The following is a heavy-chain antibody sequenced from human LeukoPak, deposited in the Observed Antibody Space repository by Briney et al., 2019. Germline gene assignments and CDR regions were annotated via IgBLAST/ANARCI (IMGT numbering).Heavy chain of an antibody. V-gene: IGHV3-30*03. CDR2: ISNDGTIK. Sequence: GGSLRLSCAASGFTFSTYGMHWVCQAPGKGLEWVAVISNDGTIKYYADSVKGRFTVSRDNSKNTVYLQMNSLRVEDTAVYYCVREWSGYSFDYWGQGTLVTVSS. CDR1: GFTFSTYG. J-gene: IGHJ4*02. CDR3: VREWSGYSFDY. D-gene: IGHD5-18*01.